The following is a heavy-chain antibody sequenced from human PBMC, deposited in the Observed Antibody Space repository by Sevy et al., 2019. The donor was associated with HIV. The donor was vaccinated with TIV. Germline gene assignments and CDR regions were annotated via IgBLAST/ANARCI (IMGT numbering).Heavy chain of an antibody. CDR1: GFTFSSYC. CDR3: AKGVPIQRYAYYFDS. CDR2: ISWDGSNK. V-gene: IGHV3-30*18. J-gene: IGHJ4*02. Sequence: GGSLRLSCAASGFTFSSYCMHWVRQAPGKGLEWVAFISWDGSNKYYADSVKGRFTISRDNSKNTLYLQMNSLRAEDTAVYYCAKGVPIQRYAYYFDSWGQGTLVTVSS. D-gene: IGHD3-16*01.